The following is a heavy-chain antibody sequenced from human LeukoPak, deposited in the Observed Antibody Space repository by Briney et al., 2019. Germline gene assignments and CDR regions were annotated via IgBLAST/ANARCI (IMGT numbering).Heavy chain of an antibody. CDR1: GDSVSSNSAA. CDR2: TYYRSKWYN. V-gene: IGHV6-1*01. Sequence: SQTLSLTCAISGDSVSSNSAAWNWIRQSPSRGLEWLGRTYYRSKWYNDYAVSVKSRITINPDTSKNQFSLQLNSVTPEDTAVYYCARAVLWFGDLDYYYYMDVWGKGTTVTVSS. CDR3: ARAVLWFGDLDYYYYMDV. J-gene: IGHJ6*03. D-gene: IGHD3-10*01.